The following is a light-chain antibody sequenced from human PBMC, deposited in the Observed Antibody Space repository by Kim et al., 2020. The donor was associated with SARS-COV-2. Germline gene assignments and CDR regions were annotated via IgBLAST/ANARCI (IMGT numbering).Light chain of an antibody. J-gene: IGKJ2*01. Sequence: IVLTQSPGTLSLSPGERATLSCRASQSVSSSYLAWYQQRPGQAPRLLIYGASSRATGIPDRFSGSGSGTDFTLTISRLEPEDFAVYFCQQYGSSHLTFGQGTKLEF. V-gene: IGKV3-20*01. CDR1: QSVSSSY. CDR2: GAS. CDR3: QQYGSSHLT.